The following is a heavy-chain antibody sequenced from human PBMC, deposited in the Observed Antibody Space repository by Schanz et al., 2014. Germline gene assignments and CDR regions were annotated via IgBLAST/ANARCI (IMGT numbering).Heavy chain of an antibody. CDR3: VRERTNYGGNSYFFDH. CDR1: GFTFSSYD. CDR2: IKKDGSEK. J-gene: IGHJ4*02. V-gene: IGHV3-7*01. D-gene: IGHD2-21*02. Sequence: VQLVESGGGVVQPGRSLRLSCVASGFTFSSYDVFWVRQAPGKGLEWVANIKKDGSEKYYVDSVKGRFTVSRDNAKNAVYLQMNDLRVEDAAVYYCVRERTNYGGNSYFFDHWGQGTLVTVSS.